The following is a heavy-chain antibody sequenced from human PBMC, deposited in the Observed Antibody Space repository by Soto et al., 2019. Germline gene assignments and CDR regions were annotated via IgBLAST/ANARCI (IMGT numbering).Heavy chain of an antibody. CDR2: IIPIFGTA. V-gene: IGHV1-69*13. CDR3: ASSIAARPTYYGMDV. Sequence: ASVKVSCKASGGTFSSYAISWVRQAPGQGLECMGGIIPIFGTANYAQKFQGRVTITAXXXXSXXXMXLXXLRXEXTAVYCCASSIAARPTYYGMDVWGQGTTVTDSS. D-gene: IGHD6-6*01. J-gene: IGHJ6*02. CDR1: GGTFSSYA.